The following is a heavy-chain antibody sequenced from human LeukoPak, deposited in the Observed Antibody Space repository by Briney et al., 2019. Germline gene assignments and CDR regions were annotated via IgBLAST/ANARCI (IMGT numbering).Heavy chain of an antibody. J-gene: IGHJ5*02. Sequence: GGSLRLSCATSGFTFSGHDMNWVRQAPGKGLEWVSLISWEGGTTYYADSVKGRFTISRDNSKSSLYLQMNSLRPEDTALYYCAKDGVVAALGDNWFDPWGQGTLVTVSS. V-gene: IGHV3-43D*03. CDR2: ISWEGGTT. CDR3: AKDGVVAALGDNWFDP. D-gene: IGHD2-15*01. CDR1: GFTFSGHD.